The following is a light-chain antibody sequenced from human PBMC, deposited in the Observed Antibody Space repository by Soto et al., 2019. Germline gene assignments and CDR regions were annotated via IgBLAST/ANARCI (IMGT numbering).Light chain of an antibody. J-gene: IGKJ4*01. CDR2: DAS. V-gene: IGKV1-33*01. Sequence: DIQMTQSPSSLSASVGDRVTITCQASQDISNYLNWYQQKPGKAPKLLIYDASNLETGVPSRFSVSGSGTDFPVTSSSLQPEDIETYYCQQYDNLPPLTFGGGTKVEIK. CDR3: QQYDNLPPLT. CDR1: QDISNY.